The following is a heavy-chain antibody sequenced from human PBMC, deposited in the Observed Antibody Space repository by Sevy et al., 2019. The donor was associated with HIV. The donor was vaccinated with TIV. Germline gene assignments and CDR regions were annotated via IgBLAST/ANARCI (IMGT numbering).Heavy chain of an antibody. CDR3: VREVGSVAGPYFHY. V-gene: IGHV3-21*01. D-gene: IGHD6-19*01. J-gene: IGHJ4*02. Sequence: GGSLRLSCAASGFTFSSYSMNWVRQAPGKGLEWVSSISSSSYIYYADSVKGRFTISRDNAKNSLYLQMNSLRAEDTAVYYCVREVGSVAGPYFHYWGQGTLVTVSS. CDR1: GFTFSSYS. CDR2: ISSSSYI.